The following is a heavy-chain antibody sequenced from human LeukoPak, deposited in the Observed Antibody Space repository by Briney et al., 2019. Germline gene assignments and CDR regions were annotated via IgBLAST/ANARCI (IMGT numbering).Heavy chain of an antibody. CDR2: IIPILGIA. V-gene: IGHV1-69*04. J-gene: IGHJ4*02. CDR3: ATGDDSSGD. Sequence: ASVKVSCKASGGTFSSYAISWVRQAPGQGLEWMGRIIPILGIANYAQKFQGRVTITADRSTSTAYMELSSLRSEDTAVYYCATGDDSSGDWGQGTLVTVSS. CDR1: GGTFSSYA. D-gene: IGHD3-22*01.